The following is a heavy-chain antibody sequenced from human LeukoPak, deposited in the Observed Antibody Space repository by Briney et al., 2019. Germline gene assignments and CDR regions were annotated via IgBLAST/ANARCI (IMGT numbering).Heavy chain of an antibody. CDR1: GFTFSSYS. J-gene: IGHJ4*02. CDR2: ISSSSSTI. Sequence: GGSLRLSCAASGFTFSSYSMNWVRQAPGKGLEWVSYISSSSSTIYYADSVKGRFTISRDNAKNSLYLQMNSLRAEDTAVYYCARDQSSGGGWGQSFDYWGQGTLVTVSS. CDR3: ARDQSSGGGWGQSFDY. V-gene: IGHV3-48*04. D-gene: IGHD4-23*01.